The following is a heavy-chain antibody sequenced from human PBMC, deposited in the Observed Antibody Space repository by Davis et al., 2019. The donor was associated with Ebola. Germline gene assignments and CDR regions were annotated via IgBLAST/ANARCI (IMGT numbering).Heavy chain of an antibody. Sequence: SVKVSCKASGFTFTSSAMQWVRQARGQRLEWIGWIVVGSGNTNYAQKFQERVTITRDMSTSTAYMELSSLRSEDTAVYYCAALPSSGSYFPRGYYYYGMDVWGQGTTVTVSS. J-gene: IGHJ6*02. CDR1: GFTFTSSA. CDR3: AALPSSGSYFPRGYYYYGMDV. V-gene: IGHV1-58*02. CDR2: IVVGSGNT. D-gene: IGHD1-26*01.